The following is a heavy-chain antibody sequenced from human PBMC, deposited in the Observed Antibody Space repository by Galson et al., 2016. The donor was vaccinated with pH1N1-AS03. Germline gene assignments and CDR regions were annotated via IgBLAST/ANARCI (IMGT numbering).Heavy chain of an antibody. CDR3: VKGGTNFDS. Sequence: SCKASGVTFRNFVISWVRQTPGKGLEWVANIRQDGSDKYYVDSVRGRFTISRDNAKNSLYLQMNSLRAEDTAVYYCVKGGTNFDSWGQGTLVTVSS. J-gene: IGHJ4*02. V-gene: IGHV3-7*01. CDR2: IRQDGSDK. CDR1: GVTFRNFV. D-gene: IGHD1-26*01.